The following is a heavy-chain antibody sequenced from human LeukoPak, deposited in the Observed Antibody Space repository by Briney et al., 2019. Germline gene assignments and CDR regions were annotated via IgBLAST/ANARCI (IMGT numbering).Heavy chain of an antibody. CDR3: ARRFSYGHADY. CDR2: IYPGDSDT. J-gene: IGHJ4*02. V-gene: IGHV5-51*01. CDR1: GYSFTTYW. Sequence: GESLKISCRVSGYSFTTYWIGWVRQMPGKGPEWMGIIYPGDSDTRYNPSFQGQVTISADKSISTAYLQWSSLKASDTAMYYCARRFSYGHADYWGQGTLVTVSS. D-gene: IGHD5-18*01.